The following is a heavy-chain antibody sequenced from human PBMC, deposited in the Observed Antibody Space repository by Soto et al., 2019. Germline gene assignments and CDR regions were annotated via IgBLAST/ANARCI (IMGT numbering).Heavy chain of an antibody. D-gene: IGHD5-12*01. V-gene: IGHV1-18*01. J-gene: IGHJ6*03. CDR2: ISAYNGNT. CDR3: ARLEQWLREATYMDV. CDR1: GYTFTSYG. Sequence: ASVKVSCKASGYTFTSYGISWVRQAPGQGLEWMGWISAYNGNTNYAQKLQGRVTMTTDTSTSTAYLQWSSLKASDTAMYYCARLEQWLREATYMDVWGKGTTVTVSS.